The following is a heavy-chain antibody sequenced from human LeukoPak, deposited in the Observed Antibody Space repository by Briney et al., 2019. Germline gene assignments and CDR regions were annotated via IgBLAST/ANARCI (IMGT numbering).Heavy chain of an antibody. D-gene: IGHD2-15*01. CDR2: ISSSGSTI. CDR1: GFTFSTYN. J-gene: IGHJ6*03. Sequence: GGSLRLSCAASGFTFSTYNMNWVRQAPGKGLEWVSYISSSGSTIYYADSVKGRFTISRDNAKNSLYLQMNSLRAEDTAVYYCARGSGYCSGGSCYWGYYYYCYYMDVWGKGTTVTVSS. V-gene: IGHV3-48*04. CDR3: ARGSGYCSGGSCYWGYYYYCYYMDV.